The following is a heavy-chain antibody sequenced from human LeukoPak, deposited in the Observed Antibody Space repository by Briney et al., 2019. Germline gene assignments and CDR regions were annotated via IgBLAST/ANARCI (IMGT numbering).Heavy chain of an antibody. D-gene: IGHD2-15*01. Sequence: KSSETLSLTCSVFGYSITGGFHWGWIRQPPGKGLEWIGSIYYSGNTYYNPSLKSRVTMSADTSKNQFSLRLASVTTADTAVYYCARGINISGSCYSNWGQGTLVTVSS. CDR1: GYSITGGFH. V-gene: IGHV4-38-2*02. CDR3: ARGINISGSCYSN. J-gene: IGHJ4*02. CDR2: IYYSGNT.